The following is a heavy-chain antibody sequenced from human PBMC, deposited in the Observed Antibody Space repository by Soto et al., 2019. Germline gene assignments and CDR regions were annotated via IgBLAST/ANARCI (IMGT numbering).Heavy chain of an antibody. Sequence: QVQLVESGGGLVKPGGSLRLSCAVSGFTFSDYYMSWIRQAPGKGLEWVSYISSSGSNIYYADSVKGRFTISRDNAKNSLYLQMNSLRAEDTAVYHCASARVVTAGLDYWGQGTLVTVSS. CDR2: ISSSGSNI. V-gene: IGHV3-11*01. CDR3: ASARVVTAGLDY. J-gene: IGHJ4*02. CDR1: GFTFSDYY. D-gene: IGHD2-21*02.